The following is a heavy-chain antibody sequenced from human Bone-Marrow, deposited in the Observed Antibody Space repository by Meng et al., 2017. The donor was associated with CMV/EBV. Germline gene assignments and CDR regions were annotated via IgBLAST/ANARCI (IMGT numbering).Heavy chain of an antibody. J-gene: IGHJ6*02. Sequence: SVKVSCKASGYTFTAHYFHWVRQAPGQGLEWMGGIIPIFGTANYAQKFQGRVTITTDESTSTAYMELSSLRSEDTAVYYCARDGTGERYYYYGMDVWGQGTTVTVSS. D-gene: IGHD7-27*01. CDR2: IIPIFGTA. CDR1: GYTFTAHY. CDR3: ARDGTGERYYYYGMDV. V-gene: IGHV1-69*05.